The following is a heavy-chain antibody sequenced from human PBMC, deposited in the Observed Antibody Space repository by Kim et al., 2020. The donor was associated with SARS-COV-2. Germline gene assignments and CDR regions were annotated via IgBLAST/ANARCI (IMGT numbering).Heavy chain of an antibody. CDR3: ARGLYYYDSSGYYLDY. Sequence: KCQGRVTMTRNTSISTAYMELSSLRSEDTAVYYCARGLYYYDSSGYYLDYWGQGTLVTVSS. J-gene: IGHJ4*02. D-gene: IGHD3-22*01. V-gene: IGHV1-8*01.